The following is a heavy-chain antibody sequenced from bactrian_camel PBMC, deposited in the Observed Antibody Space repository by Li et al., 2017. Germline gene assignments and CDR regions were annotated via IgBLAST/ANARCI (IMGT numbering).Heavy chain of an antibody. D-gene: IGHD6*01. J-gene: IGHJ6*01. Sequence: VQLVESGGGSVQAGGSLRLSCAASGYTYNRNCMAWFRQAPGKEREGVARIATGSGNTYYADSVKGRFTISQDNAKNTVSLQMNSLKSEDTALYYCATYGYSWYGAVVADFGYWGQGTQVTVS. CDR3: ATYGYSWYGAVVADFGY. CDR1: GYTYNRNC. V-gene: IGHV3S1*01. CDR2: IATGSGNT.